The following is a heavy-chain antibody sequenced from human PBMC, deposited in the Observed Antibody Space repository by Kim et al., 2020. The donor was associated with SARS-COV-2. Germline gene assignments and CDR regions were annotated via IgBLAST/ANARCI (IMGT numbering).Heavy chain of an antibody. V-gene: IGHV1-46*01. D-gene: IGHD1-26*01. Sequence: ASVKVSCKASGYTFTSYWIHWVRQAPGQGLEWMGMINPSKAYTRYAQSFQGRVTTTSDTSTSTASMELSSLTSEDTAVYYCARAWDQNFDFWGQGTLVTVSS. CDR1: GYTFTSYW. J-gene: IGHJ4*02. CDR3: ARAWDQNFDF. CDR2: INPSKAYT.